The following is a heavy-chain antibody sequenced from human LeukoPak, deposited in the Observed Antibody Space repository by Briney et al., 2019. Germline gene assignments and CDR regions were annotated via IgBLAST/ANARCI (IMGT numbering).Heavy chain of an antibody. CDR1: GFTFSSYN. Sequence: GGSLRLPCAASGFTFSSYNMNWVRQAPGKGLEWVSYISSSGSTIYYADSVKGRFTISRDNAKNSLYLQMNSLRAEDTAVYYCASRPTYYYDSSGYSIDYWGQGTLVTVSS. V-gene: IGHV3-48*04. J-gene: IGHJ4*02. D-gene: IGHD3-22*01. CDR3: ASRPTYYYDSSGYSIDY. CDR2: ISSSGSTI.